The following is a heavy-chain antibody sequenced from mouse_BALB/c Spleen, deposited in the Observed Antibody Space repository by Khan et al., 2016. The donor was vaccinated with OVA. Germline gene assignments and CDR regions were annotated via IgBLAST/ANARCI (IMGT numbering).Heavy chain of an antibody. CDR2: IDPFNGGN. CDR3: ARCTFDY. J-gene: IGHJ3*01. Sequence: VQLQQPGPELMKPGASVQISCKASGYSFTTYYMHWVKQSHGKSLEWIGYIDPFNGGNDYNQKFKGKATLTVGKSSSTAYMHISSLTSEDSAVYYCARCTFDYWGQETLVTVAA. CDR1: GYSFTTYY. V-gene: IGHV1-34*01.